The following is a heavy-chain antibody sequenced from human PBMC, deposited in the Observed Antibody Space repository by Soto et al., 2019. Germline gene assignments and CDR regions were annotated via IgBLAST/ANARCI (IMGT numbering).Heavy chain of an antibody. CDR2: ILNDGSNR. CDR3: ARDDEYSGNGMDV. D-gene: IGHD3-10*01. CDR1: GFTFSNYG. V-gene: IGHV3-33*01. J-gene: IGHJ6*02. Sequence: QVQLVESGGGVVQPGRSLRLSCAASGFTFSNYGMHWVRQATGKGLEWVAVILNDGSNRYHAGSVKDRFTISRDNSKNTLYLQMNSLRAEETAVYYCARDDEYSGNGMDVWGQGTTVTVS.